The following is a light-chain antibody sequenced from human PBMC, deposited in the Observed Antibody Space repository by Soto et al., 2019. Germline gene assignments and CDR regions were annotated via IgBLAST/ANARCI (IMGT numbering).Light chain of an antibody. CDR2: GAS. V-gene: IGKV3-20*01. CDR1: QSVANSY. J-gene: IGKJ1*01. CDR3: QQYGNSPRT. Sequence: EIVLTQSPGTQSLSPGERATLSCRASQSVANSYLAWYQQKPGQAPSLLMYGASSRATGIPDRFSGSGSGTDFTLTISRLEPEDFAVYYCQQYGNSPRTFGQGTKV.